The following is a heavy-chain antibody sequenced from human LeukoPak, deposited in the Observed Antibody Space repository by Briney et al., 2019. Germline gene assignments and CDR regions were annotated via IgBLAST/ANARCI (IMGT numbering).Heavy chain of an antibody. CDR3: ASDSSIHYGY. CDR2: IQYDGSNK. V-gene: IGHV3-30*02. Sequence: GGSLRLSCAASGFTFSSYGMHWVRQAPGKGLEWVTFIQYDGSNKYYADSVKGRFTISRDNSKNTLYLQMSGLRAEDTAVYYCASDSSIHYGYWGQGTLVTVSS. D-gene: IGHD3-22*01. CDR1: GFTFSSYG. J-gene: IGHJ4*02.